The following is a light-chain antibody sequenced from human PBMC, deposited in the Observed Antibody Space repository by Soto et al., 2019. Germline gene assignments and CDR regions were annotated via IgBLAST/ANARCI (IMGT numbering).Light chain of an antibody. CDR1: NSDVGGYNS. CDR2: DVS. Sequence: QSALTQPRSVSGSPGQSVTISYTGTNSDVGGYNSVSWYQQHPGKAPQLIIYDVSKRPSGVPDRFSASKSGNTASLTISGLQAEDEADYYCLSYAGSYIYVFGTGTKLTVL. J-gene: IGLJ1*01. CDR3: LSYAGSYIYV. V-gene: IGLV2-11*01.